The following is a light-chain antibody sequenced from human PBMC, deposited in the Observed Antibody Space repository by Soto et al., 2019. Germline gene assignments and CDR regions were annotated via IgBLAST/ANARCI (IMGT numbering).Light chain of an antibody. J-gene: IGKJ5*01. Sequence: EIVLTQSPGTVSLSPGERATLSFMSSQIVSSSYLAWYQQKPGQPPRLLIYGASSRATGIPERFSGSGSGTDFTLTISRLEPEDFAVFYCQHYDSLPITFGQVTRLEIK. CDR2: GAS. CDR3: QHYDSLPIT. V-gene: IGKV3-20*01. CDR1: QIVSSSY.